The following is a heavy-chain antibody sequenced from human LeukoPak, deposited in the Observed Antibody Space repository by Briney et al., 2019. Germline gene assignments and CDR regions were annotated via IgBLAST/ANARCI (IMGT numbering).Heavy chain of an antibody. J-gene: IGHJ4*02. Sequence: GGSLRLSCAASGFTFSSFAMSWVRQAPGKGLEWVSGTSGSGGNTYYADSVKGRFTISRDNSKNTLYLQMNSLRAEDTAVYYCARVSYDSSRYYIIDYWGQGTLVTVS. D-gene: IGHD3-22*01. CDR2: TSGSGGNT. CDR1: GFTFSSFA. V-gene: IGHV3-23*01. CDR3: ARVSYDSSRYYIIDY.